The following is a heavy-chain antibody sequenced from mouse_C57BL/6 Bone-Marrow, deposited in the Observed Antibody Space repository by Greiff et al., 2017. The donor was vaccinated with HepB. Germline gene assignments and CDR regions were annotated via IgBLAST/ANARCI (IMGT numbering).Heavy chain of an antibody. CDR1: GFNIKNIY. CDR2: IYPANGNT. J-gene: IGHJ4*01. Sequence: VQLQLSVAELVRPGASVKLSCTASGFNIKNIYMHWVKQRPEQSLEWIGRIYPANGNTKFAPKFQGKATITADTSSNTAYLQLSSLTSEDTAIYYCARSLYCYDHYYAMDYWSQGTSVTVAS. V-gene: IGHV14-3*01. CDR3: ARSLYCYDHYYAMDY. D-gene: IGHD2-12*01.